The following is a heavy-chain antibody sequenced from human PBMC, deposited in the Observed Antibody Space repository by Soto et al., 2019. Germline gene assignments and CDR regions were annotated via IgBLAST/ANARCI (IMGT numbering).Heavy chain of an antibody. CDR2: INAANGNT. J-gene: IGHJ4*02. V-gene: IGHV1-3*01. Sequence: QVQLVQSGAEVKKPGASVKVSCEASGDIFTNYAFHWVRQAPGQGLEWMGRINAANGNTEYSQKFQGRVTITRGTSASAAYMEVSSLRYEDTTVYYCARRSRDGDGTFDLWGQGTLVTVS. D-gene: IGHD1-26*01. CDR3: ARRSRDGDGTFDL. CDR1: GDIFTNYA.